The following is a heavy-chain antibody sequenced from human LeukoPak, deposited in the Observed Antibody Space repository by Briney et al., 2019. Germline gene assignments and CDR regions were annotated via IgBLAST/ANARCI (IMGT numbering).Heavy chain of an antibody. CDR2: ISSSSSYI. Sequence: GGSLRLSCAASGFNFSSYSMNWVRQAPGKGLEWVSSISSSSSYIYYADSVKGRFTISRDNAKNSLYLQVNSLRAEDTAVYYCARHYYYYGMDVWGQGTTVTVSS. J-gene: IGHJ6*02. CDR3: ARHYYYYGMDV. CDR1: GFNFSSYS. V-gene: IGHV3-21*01.